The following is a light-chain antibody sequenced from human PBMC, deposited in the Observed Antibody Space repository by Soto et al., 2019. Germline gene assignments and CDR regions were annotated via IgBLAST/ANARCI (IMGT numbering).Light chain of an antibody. J-gene: IGKJ5*01. CDR1: QGISSY. CDR2: AAS. V-gene: IGKV1-9*01. CDR3: QQVNSYPIT. Sequence: DIQLTQSPSFLSASVGDRVTITCRASQGISSYLGWYQQNPGSAPKLLIYAASTLQSGVPSRFSGSGSGTEFTLTISSLQPEDFATYYCQQVNSYPITFGQGTRLEIK.